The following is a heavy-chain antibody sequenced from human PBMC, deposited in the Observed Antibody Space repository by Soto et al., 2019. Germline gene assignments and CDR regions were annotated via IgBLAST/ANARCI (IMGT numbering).Heavy chain of an antibody. CDR2: ISYDGSNK. D-gene: IGHD3-3*02. J-gene: IGHJ5*02. Sequence: QVQLVESGGGVVQPGRSLRLSCAASGFTFSSYGMHWVRQAPGKGLEWVAVISYDGSNKYYADSVKGRFTISRDNSKNALYLQMSSLSAEDTAVYYCARDHLGILHPWGQGNLVPVSS. CDR1: GFTFSSYG. CDR3: ARDHLGILHP. V-gene: IGHV3-30*03.